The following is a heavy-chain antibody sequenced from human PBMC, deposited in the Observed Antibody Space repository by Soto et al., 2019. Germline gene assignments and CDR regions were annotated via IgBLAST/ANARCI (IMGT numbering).Heavy chain of an antibody. Sequence: GGSLRLSCAASGFTFISYAMNWVRQAPGKGLEWVSTIGCSDGRTNYADSVKGRFTISRDNSKNTLYLHMSSLRVEDTALYYCVKGGSTAASGDDCFDIWGQGTMVTVSS. CDR3: VKGGSTAASGDDCFDI. D-gene: IGHD6-13*01. J-gene: IGHJ3*02. CDR2: IGCSDGRT. CDR1: GFTFISYA. V-gene: IGHV3-23*01.